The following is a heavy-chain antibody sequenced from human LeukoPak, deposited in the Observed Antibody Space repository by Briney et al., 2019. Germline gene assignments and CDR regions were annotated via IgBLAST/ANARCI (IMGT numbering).Heavy chain of an antibody. J-gene: IGHJ4*02. V-gene: IGHV4-61*02. D-gene: IGHD1-7*01. CDR1: SGSISSGSFY. Sequence: SQTLSLTCTVSSGSISSGSFYWSWIRQPAGEGLEWIGRIDISGSTYYNPSLKSRVTISLDTSKNQFSLKLNSVTAADTAVYYCARGKLELTILDYWGQGTLVTVSS. CDR3: ARGKLELTILDY. CDR2: IDISGST.